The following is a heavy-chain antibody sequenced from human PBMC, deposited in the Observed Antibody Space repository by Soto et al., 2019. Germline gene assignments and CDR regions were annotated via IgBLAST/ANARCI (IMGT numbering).Heavy chain of an antibody. Sequence: GGSLRLSCAASGFTFINYGIHWVRQAPGKGLEWVAVIRYDGSNKYYADSVKGRFSISRDNSKNTLYLQMNSLRAEDTAVYYCARWNSYGYYFDYWGQGTLVTVS. CDR1: GFTFINYG. CDR2: IRYDGSNK. V-gene: IGHV3-33*01. CDR3: ARWNSYGYYFDY. D-gene: IGHD5-18*01. J-gene: IGHJ4*02.